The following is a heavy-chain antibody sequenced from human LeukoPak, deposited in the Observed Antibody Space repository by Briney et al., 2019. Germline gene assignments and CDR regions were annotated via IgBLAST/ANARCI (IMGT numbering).Heavy chain of an antibody. V-gene: IGHV3-66*01. J-gene: IGHJ6*02. CDR2: IYSGGST. Sequence: GGSLRLSCAASGFTVSSNYMSWVRQAPGKGLEWVSVIYSGGSTYHADSVKGRFTISRDNSKNTLYLQMNSLRAEDTAVYYCARDGYYYGMDVWGQGTTVTVSS. CDR3: ARDGYYYGMDV. CDR1: GFTVSSNY.